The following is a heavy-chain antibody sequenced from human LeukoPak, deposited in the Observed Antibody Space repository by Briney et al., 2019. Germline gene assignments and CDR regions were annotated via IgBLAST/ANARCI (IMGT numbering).Heavy chain of an antibody. CDR2: IWYDRSNK. CDR3: ARDDTALYYYYYYGMDV. Sequence: GGSLRLSCAASGFTFSSYGMHWVRQAPGKGLEWVAVIWYDRSNKYYADSVKGRFTISRDNSKNTLYLQMNSLRAEDTAVYYCARDDTALYYYYYYGMDVWGQGTTVTVSS. J-gene: IGHJ6*02. CDR1: GFTFSSYG. V-gene: IGHV3-33*01. D-gene: IGHD2-21*02.